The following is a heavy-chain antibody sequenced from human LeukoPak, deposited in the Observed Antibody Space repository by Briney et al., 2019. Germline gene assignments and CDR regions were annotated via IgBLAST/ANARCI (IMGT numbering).Heavy chain of an antibody. CDR1: GYTFTGYY. V-gene: IGHV1-2*02. CDR2: INPNSGGT. Sequence: ASVKVSCKASGYTFTGYYMHWVRQAPGQGLEWMGWINPNSGGTNYAQKFQGRVTMTRDTSISTAYMELSRLRSDDTAVYYCARSLLIRDNYDREHSYGYWGQGTLVTVSS. D-gene: IGHD3-22*01. J-gene: IGHJ4*02. CDR3: ARSLLIRDNYDREHSYGY.